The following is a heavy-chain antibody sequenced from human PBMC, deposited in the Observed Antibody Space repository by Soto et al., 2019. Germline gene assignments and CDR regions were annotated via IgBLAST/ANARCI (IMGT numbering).Heavy chain of an antibody. J-gene: IGHJ4*02. D-gene: IGHD2-15*01. CDR3: ARDQCSSGNCQHLDY. Sequence: QVQLQESGPGLVKPSETLSLTCTVSGGSISSYYWSWIRQPPGKALEWIGCIYYNGNTNYNPSLKGRVTILLDTCNNQYSLKLRSVTVADTAVYYCARDQCSSGNCQHLDYWGQGTLVT. V-gene: IGHV4-59*01. CDR1: GGSISSYY. CDR2: IYYNGNT.